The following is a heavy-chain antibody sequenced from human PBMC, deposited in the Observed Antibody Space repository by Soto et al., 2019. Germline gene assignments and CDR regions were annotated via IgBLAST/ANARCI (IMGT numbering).Heavy chain of an antibody. J-gene: IGHJ4*02. CDR1: GYSLSSADYC. CDR3: AREESGLFDY. CDR2: ICYGGST. D-gene: IGHD5-12*01. Sequence: QVQLQESGPGLVKPSQTLSLTCTVSGYSLSSADYCWGWLRQAPGQGLEGIGCICYGGSTYHNPSFKSRTSMSADTSKKKFSLKLTSVTAADTAVYYCAREESGLFDYWGQGRLVTVSS. V-gene: IGHV4-30-4*01.